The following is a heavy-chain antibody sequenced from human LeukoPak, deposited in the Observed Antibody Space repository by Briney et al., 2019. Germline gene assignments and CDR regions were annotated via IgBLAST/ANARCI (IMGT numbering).Heavy chain of an antibody. CDR2: INGNGGST. CDR3: ARDQGSADY. V-gene: IGHV3-20*04. J-gene: IGHJ4*02. Sequence: RPGGSLRLSCAASGFDFDDYGMTWVRQAPGKGLEWVSGINGNGGSTGYADSVRGRFIISRDNAKNYVHLQMDSLRAEDTAVYYCARDQGSADYRGQGTLVTVSS. CDR1: GFDFDDYG.